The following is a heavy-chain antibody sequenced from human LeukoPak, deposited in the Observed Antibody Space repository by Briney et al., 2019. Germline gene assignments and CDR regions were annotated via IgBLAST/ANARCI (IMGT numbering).Heavy chain of an antibody. V-gene: IGHV3-66*02. D-gene: IGHD3-3*01. CDR2: IYSGGST. Sequence: PGGSLRLSCAASGFTFSSYSMNWVRQAPGKGLEWVSVIYSGGSTYYADSVKGRFTISRDNSKNTLYLQMNSLRAEDTAVYYCARDFGVPYWGQGTLVTVSS. CDR3: ARDFGVPY. J-gene: IGHJ4*02. CDR1: GFTFSSYS.